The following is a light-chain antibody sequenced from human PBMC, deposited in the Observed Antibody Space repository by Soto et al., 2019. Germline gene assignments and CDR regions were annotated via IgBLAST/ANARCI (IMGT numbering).Light chain of an antibody. J-gene: IGKJ4*01. CDR1: QSVTSNY. V-gene: IGKV3-20*01. CDR3: QKYDNWPLT. CDR2: GAS. Sequence: EIVLTQSPGTLSLSPGERATLSCRASQSVTSNYLAWYQQKPGQAPRLLIFGASIRDTGIPDRFSGSGSGTDFTLTISSLQSEDFAVYYCQKYDNWPLTFGGGTKVDIK.